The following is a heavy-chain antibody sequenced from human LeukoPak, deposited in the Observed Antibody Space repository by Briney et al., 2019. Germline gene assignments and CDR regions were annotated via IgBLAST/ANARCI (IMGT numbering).Heavy chain of an antibody. D-gene: IGHD5-12*01. V-gene: IGHV3-49*04. J-gene: IGHJ4*02. CDR2: IRSKAYGGTT. Sequence: GGSLRLSCTASGFTFGDDAMSWVRQAPGKGLEWVGFIRSKAYGGTTEYAASVKGRFTISRDDSKSIAYLQMNSLKTEDTAVYYCTRPSYSGYDQRPIDYWGQGTLVTVSS. CDR3: TRPSYSGYDQRPIDY. CDR1: GFTFGDDA.